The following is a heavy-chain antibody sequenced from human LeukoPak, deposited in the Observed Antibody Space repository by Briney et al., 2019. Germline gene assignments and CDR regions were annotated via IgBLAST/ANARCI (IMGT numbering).Heavy chain of an antibody. CDR1: GFTFTNYW. CDR3: ARDPGAYFDY. D-gene: IGHD3-16*01. V-gene: IGHV3-74*01. Sequence: PGGSLRLSCAASGFTFTNYWMHWVRQAPGKGLVWVSHINTDGSSTNYADSVKGRFTISRDNAKNTLCLQMNSLRAEDTAVYYCARDPGAYFDYWGQGTLVTVSS. CDR2: INTDGSST. J-gene: IGHJ4*02.